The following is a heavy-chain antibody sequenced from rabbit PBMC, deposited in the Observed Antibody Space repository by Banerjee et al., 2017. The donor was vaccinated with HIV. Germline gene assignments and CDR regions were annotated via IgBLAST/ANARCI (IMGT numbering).Heavy chain of an antibody. CDR3: ARNLAGVIGWNFDL. Sequence: QEQLEESGGDLVKPEGSLTLTCTASGFSFSSACWIYWVRQAPGKGLEWIGTIYAGVIGTTYYASWAKGRFTISKTSSTTVTLQMTSLTAADTATYFCARNLAGVIGWNFDLWGQGTLVTVS. CDR1: GFSFSSACW. D-gene: IGHD4-1*01. V-gene: IGHV1S45*01. J-gene: IGHJ4*01. CDR2: IYAGVIGTT.